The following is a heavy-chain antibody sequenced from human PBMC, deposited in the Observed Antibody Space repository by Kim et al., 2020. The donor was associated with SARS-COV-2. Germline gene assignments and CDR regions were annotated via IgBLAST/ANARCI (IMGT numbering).Heavy chain of an antibody. Sequence: GGSLRLSCAASGFSFGDYAMHWVRQVPGKGLEWVSGINWNRANIGYGDSVKGRFTISRENAKHSVYLQMNSLRPDDTAFYYCVKGFSSGWYALDYWGQGTLVTVSS. V-gene: IGHV3-9*01. D-gene: IGHD6-19*01. J-gene: IGHJ4*02. CDR2: INWNRANI. CDR1: GFSFGDYA. CDR3: VKGFSSGWYALDY.